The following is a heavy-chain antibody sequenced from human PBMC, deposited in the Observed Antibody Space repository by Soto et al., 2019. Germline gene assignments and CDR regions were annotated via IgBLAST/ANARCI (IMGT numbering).Heavy chain of an antibody. D-gene: IGHD6-13*01. CDR3: ARGKIAAAGTGIWEYYGMDV. J-gene: IGHJ6*02. CDR2: INHSGST. Sequence: SETLSLTCAVYGGSFSGYYWSWIRHPPGKGLEWVREINHSGSTNYNPSLKSRVTISVDTSKNQFSLKLSSVTAADTAVYYGARGKIAAAGTGIWEYYGMDVWGQGTTVTVS. CDR1: GGSFSGYY. V-gene: IGHV4-34*01.